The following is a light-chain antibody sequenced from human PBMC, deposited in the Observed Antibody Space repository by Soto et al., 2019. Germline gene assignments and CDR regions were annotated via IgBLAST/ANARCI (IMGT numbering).Light chain of an antibody. CDR2: AAS. CDR3: QQYYTYPWT. CDR1: QGISSW. V-gene: IGKV1D-16*01. Sequence: DIQMTQSPSSVSAAVGDRVTITGRASQGISSWLAWYQQKPGKAPKLLIYAASSLQSGVPSRFSGSGSGTEFILTISSLQPDDFATYYCQQYYTYPWTFGQGTKVDIK. J-gene: IGKJ1*01.